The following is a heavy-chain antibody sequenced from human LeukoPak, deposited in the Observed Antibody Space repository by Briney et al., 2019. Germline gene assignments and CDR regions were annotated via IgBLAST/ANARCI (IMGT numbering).Heavy chain of an antibody. Sequence: ASVKVSCKASGYTFTGYYMHWVRQAPGQGLEWMGWINPNSGGTNYAQKFQGRVTMTRDTSISTAYMELSRLRSDDTAVYYCARGPHQHSSSWYPRTLYYFDYWGQGTLVTVSS. CDR2: INPNSGGT. CDR3: ARGPHQHSSSWYPRTLYYFDY. CDR1: GYTFTGYY. D-gene: IGHD6-13*01. J-gene: IGHJ4*02. V-gene: IGHV1-2*02.